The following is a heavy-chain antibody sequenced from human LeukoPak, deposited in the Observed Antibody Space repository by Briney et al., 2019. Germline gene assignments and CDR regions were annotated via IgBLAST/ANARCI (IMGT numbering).Heavy chain of an antibody. D-gene: IGHD4-17*01. CDR3: ATGHGFHYGAYFDY. CDR2: ISYDGSNK. J-gene: IGHJ4*02. Sequence: PGGSLRLSCAASGFTFSSFGMHWVRQAPGKGLEWVAVISYDGSNKYSADSVEGRFTISRDNSKNTLYLQMNSLRAEDTAVYYCATGHGFHYGAYFDYWGQGTLVTVSS. CDR1: GFTFSSFG. V-gene: IGHV3-30*03.